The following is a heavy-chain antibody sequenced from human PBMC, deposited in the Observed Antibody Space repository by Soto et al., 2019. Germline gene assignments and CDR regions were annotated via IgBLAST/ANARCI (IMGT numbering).Heavy chain of an antibody. CDR3: GRRGGDETGYYYGMDV. Sequence: QVQLVQSGAEVKKPGSSVKVSCKASGGTFSSYAISWVRQAPGQGLEWMGGIMPIFGTANYAQKFQGRVKNAADDSTRQLSMELRGVRSEDTAVYYGGRRGGDETGYYYGMDVWRQGTTVTVSS. D-gene: IGHD3-16*01. V-gene: IGHV1-69*12. CDR2: IMPIFGTA. J-gene: IGHJ6*01. CDR1: GGTFSSYA.